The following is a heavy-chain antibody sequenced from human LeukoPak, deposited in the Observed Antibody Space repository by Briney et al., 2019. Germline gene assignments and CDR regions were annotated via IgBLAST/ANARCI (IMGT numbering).Heavy chain of an antibody. V-gene: IGHV3-23*01. CDR2: ISGSATRT. CDR3: AKDLSSGWYVSFDS. J-gene: IGHJ4*02. D-gene: IGHD6-19*01. CDR1: AFTFSGYA. Sequence: GRSLRLSCAAYAFTFSGYAMGWVRQAPGKGLEWVSLISGSATRTYYADSVKGRFTISRDNSKNTVYLQMNSLRVEDSAVYYCAKDLSSGWYVSFDSWGQGTLVTVSS.